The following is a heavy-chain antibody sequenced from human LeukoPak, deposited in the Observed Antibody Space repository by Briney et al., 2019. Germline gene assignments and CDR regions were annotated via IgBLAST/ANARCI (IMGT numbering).Heavy chain of an antibody. CDR1: EFTFSSYS. CDR2: ITNSGNSK. Sequence: PGGSLRLSCAASEFTFSSYSMNWVRRAPGKGLEWVSYITNSGNSKSYADSVKGRFTISRDNTKNSLYPQMNGLRAEDTAVYYCAREIAAAGIYYYYGMDVWGQGTTVTVSS. V-gene: IGHV3-48*01. J-gene: IGHJ6*02. D-gene: IGHD6-13*01. CDR3: AREIAAAGIYYYYGMDV.